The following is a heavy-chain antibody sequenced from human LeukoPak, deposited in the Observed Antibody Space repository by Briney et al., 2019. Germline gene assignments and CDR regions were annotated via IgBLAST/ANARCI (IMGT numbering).Heavy chain of an antibody. CDR3: ASGITMVRGPTHFDY. CDR2: ISSSSSYR. J-gene: IGHJ4*02. CDR1: GFTFSSYS. Sequence: GGSLRLSCAASGFTFSSYSMNWVRQAPGKGLEWVSSISSSSSYRYYADSVTGRFTISRDTAKNSLYLQMNSLRAEDTAVYYCASGITMVRGPTHFDYWGQGTLVTVSS. V-gene: IGHV3-21*01. D-gene: IGHD3-10*01.